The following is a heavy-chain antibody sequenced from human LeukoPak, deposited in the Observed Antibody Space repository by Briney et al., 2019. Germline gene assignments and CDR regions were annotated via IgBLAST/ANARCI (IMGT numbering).Heavy chain of an antibody. V-gene: IGHV4-4*07. D-gene: IGHD2-15*01. J-gene: IGHJ3*02. CDR3: ARGARVARGAFDI. CDR2: IYTSGST. Sequence: SETLSLTCTVSGDSISSYYWSWIRQPAGKGLEWIGRIYTSGSTNYNPSPKSRVTMSVDTSKNQFSLNLNSVAAADTAVYYCARGARVARGAFDIWGQGTMVTVSS. CDR1: GDSISSYY.